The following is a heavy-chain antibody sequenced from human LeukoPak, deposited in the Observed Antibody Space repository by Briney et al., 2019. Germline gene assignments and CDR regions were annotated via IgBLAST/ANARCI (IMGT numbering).Heavy chain of an antibody. CDR1: GFTFSNYG. CDR3: AKEVDCPSDCLFFHS. Sequence: GGSLRLSCAASGFTFSNYGMHWVRQAPGKGLEWVAFIRSDGINKYHADSVKGRFTISRDNSKNTLYLQMNSLRAEDTALYYCAKEVDCPSDCLFFHSWGQGTLVTVSS. D-gene: IGHD2-21*02. CDR2: IRSDGINK. J-gene: IGHJ4*02. V-gene: IGHV3-30*02.